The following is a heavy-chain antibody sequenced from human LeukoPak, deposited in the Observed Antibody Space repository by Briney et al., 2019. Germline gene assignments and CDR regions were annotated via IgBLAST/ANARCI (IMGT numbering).Heavy chain of an antibody. CDR1: GFTFSSYW. Sequence: GGSLRLSCAASGFTFSSYWMSWVRQAPGKGLEWVDNIKQDGSEKYYVDSVKGRFTISRDNAKNSLYLQMNSLRAEDTAVYYCARDRSELSSLPIDYWGQGTLVTVSS. J-gene: IGHJ4*02. V-gene: IGHV3-7*01. CDR2: IKQDGSEK. CDR3: ARDRSELSSLPIDY. D-gene: IGHD1-26*01.